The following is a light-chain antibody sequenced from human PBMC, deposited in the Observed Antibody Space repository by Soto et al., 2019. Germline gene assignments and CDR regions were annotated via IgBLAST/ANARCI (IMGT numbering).Light chain of an antibody. CDR2: DAS. CDR1: QDINNY. J-gene: IGKJ3*01. V-gene: IGKV1-33*01. Sequence: DIQMTQSPSSLSASVGDRVTITCQASQDINNYLNWLQQKPGKAPKLLIYDASNLETGVPSRFSGSGSGTDFTLTISSLQPEDIATYYCQQYDNFPFTFGPGTKVDIK. CDR3: QQYDNFPFT.